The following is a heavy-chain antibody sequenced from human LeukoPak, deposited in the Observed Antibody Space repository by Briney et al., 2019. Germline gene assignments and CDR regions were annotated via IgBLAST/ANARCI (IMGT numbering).Heavy chain of an antibody. CDR2: ISYSGT. D-gene: IGHD1-26*01. V-gene: IGHV4-39*01. J-gene: IGHJ4*02. Sequence: RSSETLSLTCTVSGGSISISNYYWGWIRQPPGRGLEWIGSISYSGTYYNPPLKSRLTISVDTSKNHFSLNLRSVTAADTAVYYCARRTSNPVGAIDYWGQGTLVTVSS. CDR3: ARRTSNPVGAIDY. CDR1: GGSISISNYY.